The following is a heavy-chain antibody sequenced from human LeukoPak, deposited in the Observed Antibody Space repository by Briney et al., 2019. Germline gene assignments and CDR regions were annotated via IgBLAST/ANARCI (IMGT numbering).Heavy chain of an antibody. J-gene: IGHJ6*02. D-gene: IGHD6-19*01. Sequence: SGGSLRLSCAASGFTFSSYSMNWVRQASGKGLEWVSSISSSSSYIYYADSVKGRFTISRDNAKNSLYLQMNSLRAEDTAVYYCARAAAQQWLVHYYYYGMDVWGQGTTVTVSS. CDR3: ARAAAQQWLVHYYYYGMDV. CDR2: ISSSSSYI. CDR1: GFTFSSYS. V-gene: IGHV3-21*03.